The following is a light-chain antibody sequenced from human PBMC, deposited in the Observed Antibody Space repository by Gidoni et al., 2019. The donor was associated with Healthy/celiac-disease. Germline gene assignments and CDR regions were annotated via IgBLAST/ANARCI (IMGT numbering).Light chain of an antibody. CDR2: DAS. CDR1: QSVSSY. J-gene: IGKJ4*01. Sequence: EIVLTQSPATLSLSPGERATLSCRASQSVSSYLAWYQHKPGQAPRLLIYDASNRATGIPARFSGSGSGTDFTLTISSLEPEDFAVYYCQQRSNWLTFGGXTKVEIK. CDR3: QQRSNWLT. V-gene: IGKV3-11*01.